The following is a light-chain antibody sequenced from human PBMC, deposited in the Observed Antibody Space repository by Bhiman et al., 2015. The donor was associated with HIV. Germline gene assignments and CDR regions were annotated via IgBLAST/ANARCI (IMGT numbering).Light chain of an antibody. CDR2: EDN. CDR3: QSYHSDKE. V-gene: IGLV6-57*02. Sequence: NFMLTQPHSVSESPGKTVSLSCTGSRGSIASNYVQWYQKRPGSAPTTVIFEDNQRPSGVPDRFSGSIDSSSNSASLTISGLKTEDEADYYCQSYHSDKEFGGGTKLTVL. CDR1: RGSIASNY. J-gene: IGLJ3*02.